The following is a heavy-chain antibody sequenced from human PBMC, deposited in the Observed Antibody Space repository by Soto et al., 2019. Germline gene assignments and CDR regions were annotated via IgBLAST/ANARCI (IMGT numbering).Heavy chain of an antibody. CDR1: GFTFSSYS. J-gene: IGHJ4*02. Sequence: GGSLRLSCAASGFTFSSYSMNWVRQAPGKGLEWVAVISYDGSNKYYADSVKGRFTISRDNSKNTLYLQMNSLRAEDTAVYYCAKDFGYSYAGRRKEAEYYFDYWGQGTLVTVSS. V-gene: IGHV3-30*18. CDR3: AKDFGYSYAGRRKEAEYYFDY. D-gene: IGHD5-18*01. CDR2: ISYDGSNK.